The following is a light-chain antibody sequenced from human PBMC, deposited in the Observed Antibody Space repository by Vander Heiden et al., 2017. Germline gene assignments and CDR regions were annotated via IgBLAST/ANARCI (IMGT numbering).Light chain of an antibody. CDR1: SSNIGSDY. Sequence: HSVLPPPPPLSAPPPQQVTISCSGGSSNIGSDYVSWYQQLPETAPKLLIYDTIKRPSGIPDRFSASKSGTSATLGISGLQTGDEADYYCGAWDSSLGVFVFGTGTKVTVL. CDR3: GAWDSSLGVFV. J-gene: IGLJ1*01. CDR2: DTI. V-gene: IGLV1-51*01.